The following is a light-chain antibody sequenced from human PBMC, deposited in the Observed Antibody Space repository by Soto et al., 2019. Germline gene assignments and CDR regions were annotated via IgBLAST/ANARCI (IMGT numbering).Light chain of an antibody. V-gene: IGKV3-15*01. CDR3: QHYNTWPPYT. CDR1: QSINNN. Sequence: EIVMTQSPATLSVSPGERATLSCRASQSINNNLAWYQQKPGQAPSLLIYGASSRATGVPARFSGSGSGTEFTLTISSLQSDDFAVYYSQHYNTWPPYTFGQGTKLEIK. CDR2: GAS. J-gene: IGKJ2*01.